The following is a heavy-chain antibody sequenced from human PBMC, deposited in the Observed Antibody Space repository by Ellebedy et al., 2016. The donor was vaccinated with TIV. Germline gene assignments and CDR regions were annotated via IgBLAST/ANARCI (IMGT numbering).Heavy chain of an antibody. CDR3: ARDRDAAMPSFYYYGLDV. V-gene: IGHV1-46*01. Sequence: ADSVKVSCKASGYRFTSYSMHWVRQAPGQGLEWMGLINPNGRSTRYAQKFQGRVTVTKDTSTSTMYMELRNLRFDDTAVYDCARDRDAAMPSFYYYGLDVWGQGTTVTVSS. CDR2: INPNGRST. J-gene: IGHJ6*02. CDR1: GYRFTSYS. D-gene: IGHD5-18*01.